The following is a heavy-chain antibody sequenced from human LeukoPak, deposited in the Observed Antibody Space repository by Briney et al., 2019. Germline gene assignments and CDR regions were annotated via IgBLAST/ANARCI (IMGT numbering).Heavy chain of an antibody. CDR1: GFTFSSYA. Sequence: GSLRLSCAASGFTFSSYAMSWVRQPPGKGLEWIGSIYYSGSTYYNPSLKSRVTISVDTSKNQFSLKLSSVTAADTAVYYCARHVYPTDAFDIWGQGTMVTVSS. D-gene: IGHD2-2*01. CDR3: ARHVYPTDAFDI. J-gene: IGHJ3*02. V-gene: IGHV4-39*01. CDR2: IYYSGST.